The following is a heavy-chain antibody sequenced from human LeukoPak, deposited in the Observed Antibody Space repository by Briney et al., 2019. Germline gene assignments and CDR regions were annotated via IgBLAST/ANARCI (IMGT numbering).Heavy chain of an antibody. V-gene: IGHV4-59*08. CDR1: GGSISSYY. CDR2: FYYSENT. D-gene: IGHD3-3*01. CDR3: ARGNYDFWSGPNWFDP. J-gene: IGHJ5*02. Sequence: SETLSLTCTVSGGSISSYYWSWIRQPPGKGLEWIGYFYYSENTNYNPSLKSRVTISVDTSKNQFSLKLSSVTAADTAVYYCARGNYDFWSGPNWFDPWGQGTLVTVSS.